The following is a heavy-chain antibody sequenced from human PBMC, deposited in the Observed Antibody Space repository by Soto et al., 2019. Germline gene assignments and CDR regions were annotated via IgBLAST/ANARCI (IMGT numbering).Heavy chain of an antibody. D-gene: IGHD1-26*01. V-gene: IGHV1-69*13. CDR2: IIPIFGTA. CDR3: ARDPGDSGSYHGHY. Sequence: SVKVSCKASGGTFSSYAISWVRQAPGQGLEWVGGIIPIFGTANYAQKFQGRATITADGSTSTAYMELSSLRSEDTAVYYCARDPGDSGSYHGHYWGQGTLVTVSS. CDR1: GGTFSSYA. J-gene: IGHJ4*02.